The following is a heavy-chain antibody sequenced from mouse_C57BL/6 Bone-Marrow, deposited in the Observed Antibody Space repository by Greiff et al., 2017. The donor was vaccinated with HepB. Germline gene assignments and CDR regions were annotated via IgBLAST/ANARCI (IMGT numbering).Heavy chain of an antibody. CDR1: GYTFTSYW. J-gene: IGHJ4*01. Sequence: QVQLQQPGAELVMPGASVKLSCKASGYTFTSYWMHWVKQRPGQGLEWIGEIDPSDSYTNYNQKFKGKFTLTVDKSSSTAYMQLSSLTSEDSAVYYCARSYYRYYDAMDYWGQGTSVTVSS. CDR3: ARSYYRYYDAMDY. CDR2: IDPSDSYT. V-gene: IGHV1-69*01. D-gene: IGHD2-12*01.